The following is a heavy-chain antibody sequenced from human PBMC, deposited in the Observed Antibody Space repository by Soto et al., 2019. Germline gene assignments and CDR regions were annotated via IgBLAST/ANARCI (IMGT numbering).Heavy chain of an antibody. J-gene: IGHJ3*02. Sequence: QVQLVQSGAEVKKPGSSVKVSCKASGGTFSSYAISWVRQATGQGLAWMGGIIPIFGTANYAQKFQGRVTITPDESTSTAYMELSSLRSEDTAVYYCARDLDYYDSSGYLFSFGPFEIWGQGTMVTVSS. CDR2: IIPIFGTA. V-gene: IGHV1-69*01. D-gene: IGHD3-22*01. CDR3: ARDLDYYDSSGYLFSFGPFEI. CDR1: GGTFSSYA.